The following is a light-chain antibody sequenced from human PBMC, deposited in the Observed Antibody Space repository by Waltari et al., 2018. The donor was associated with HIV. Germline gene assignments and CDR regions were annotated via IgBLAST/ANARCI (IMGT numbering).Light chain of an antibody. V-gene: IGKV3-20*01. CDR2: GAS. CDR3: QQYGTSPRT. J-gene: IGKJ1*01. CDR1: QSVNSNY. Sequence: EIVLTQSPGTLSLSPGERAPLPCRASQSVNSNYLAWYQQKPGQAPRLLIYGASSRATGIPNRFSGSGSGTDFTLTVSRLEPEDSAVYYCQQYGTSPRTFGRGTKVEI.